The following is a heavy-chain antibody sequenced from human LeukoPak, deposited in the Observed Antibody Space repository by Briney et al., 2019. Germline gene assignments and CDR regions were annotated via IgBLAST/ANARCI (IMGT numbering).Heavy chain of an antibody. CDR1: GYTFTAYY. D-gene: IGHD3-3*01. Sequence: ASVKVSCKASGYTFTAYYMHWVRQAPGQGLEWMGWINPNSGGTNYAQKFQGRVTMTRDTSISTAYMELSRLRSDDTAVYYCARGGRAYDFTRYYYMDVWGKGTTVTVSS. CDR3: ARGGRAYDFTRYYYMDV. J-gene: IGHJ6*03. V-gene: IGHV1-2*02. CDR2: INPNSGGT.